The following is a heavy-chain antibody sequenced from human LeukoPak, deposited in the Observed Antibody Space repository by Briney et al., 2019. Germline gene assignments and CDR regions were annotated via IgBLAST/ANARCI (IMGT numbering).Heavy chain of an antibody. Sequence: PSETLSLTCAVYGGSFSGYYWSWIRQPPGKGLEWIGEFNHSGSTNYNPSLKSRVTISVDTFKNKFSLKLSSVTAADTAVYYGARVSSMVRGVIGWGQGTLVTVSS. CDR1: GGSFSGYY. J-gene: IGHJ4*02. CDR2: FNHSGST. CDR3: ARVSSMVRGVIG. D-gene: IGHD3-10*01. V-gene: IGHV4-34*01.